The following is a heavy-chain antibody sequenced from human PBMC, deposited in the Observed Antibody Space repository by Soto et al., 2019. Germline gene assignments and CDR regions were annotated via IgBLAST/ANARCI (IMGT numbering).Heavy chain of an antibody. CDR1: GGYISSVGYY. D-gene: IGHD3-10*01. V-gene: IGHV4-31*03. CDR2: IYYSGST. Sequence: SETQSLTYTVSGGYISSVGYYWSWNRQHPGKGLEWIGYIYYSGSTYYNPSLKSRVTISVDTSKNQFSLKLSSVTAADTAVYYCARVGYYGSGSYSPDYWGQGTLVTVSS. J-gene: IGHJ4*02. CDR3: ARVGYYGSGSYSPDY.